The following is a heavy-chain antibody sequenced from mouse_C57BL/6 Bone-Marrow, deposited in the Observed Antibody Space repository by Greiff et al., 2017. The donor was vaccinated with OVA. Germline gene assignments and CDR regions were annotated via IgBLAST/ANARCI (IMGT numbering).Heavy chain of an antibody. CDR3: ARSTLYYYGSSSYYFDY. CDR1: GYTFTDYY. V-gene: IGHV1-26*01. Sequence: EVKLQQSGPELVKPGASVKISCKASGYTFTDYYMNWVKQSHGKSLEWIGDINPNNGGTSYNQKFKGKATLTVDKSSSTAYMELRSLTSEDSAVYYCARSTLYYYGSSSYYFDYWGQGTTLTVSS. D-gene: IGHD1-1*01. CDR2: INPNNGGT. J-gene: IGHJ2*01.